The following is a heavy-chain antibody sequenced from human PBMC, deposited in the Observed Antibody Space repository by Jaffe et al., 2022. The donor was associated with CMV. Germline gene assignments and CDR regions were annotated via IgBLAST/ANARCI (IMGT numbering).Heavy chain of an antibody. CDR1: GGSISSSSYY. Sequence: QLQLQESGPGLVKPSETLSLTCTVSGGSISSSSYYWGWIRQPPGKGLEWIGSIYYSGSTYYNPSLKSRVTISVDTSKNQFSLKLSSVTAADTAVYYCARQVYDFWSGYYTGESAYMDVWGKGTTVTVSS. J-gene: IGHJ6*03. V-gene: IGHV4-39*01. CDR3: ARQVYDFWSGYYTGESAYMDV. D-gene: IGHD3-3*01. CDR2: IYYSGST.